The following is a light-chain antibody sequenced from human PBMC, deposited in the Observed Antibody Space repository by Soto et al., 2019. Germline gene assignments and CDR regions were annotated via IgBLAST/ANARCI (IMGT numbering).Light chain of an antibody. Sequence: EIVLTQSPGTLSLSPGERATLSCRASQSVSSSYLAWYQHKPGQAPRLLIYGASSRATGIPDRFSGSGSGTDFTLTISRLEPEYFAVYYCQQYDSSPLFTFGPGTKVDIK. CDR3: QQYDSSPLFT. CDR1: QSVSSSY. CDR2: GAS. J-gene: IGKJ3*01. V-gene: IGKV3-20*01.